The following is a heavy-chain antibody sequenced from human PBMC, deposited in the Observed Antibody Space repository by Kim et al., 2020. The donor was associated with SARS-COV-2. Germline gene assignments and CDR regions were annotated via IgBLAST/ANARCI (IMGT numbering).Heavy chain of an antibody. J-gene: IGHJ4*02. CDR3: ARDSGGSSSWSVDF. Sequence: GGSLRLSCAASGFTFSSYGMHWVRQAPGKGLEWVAVIWYDGSNKYYADSVKGRFTISRDNSKNTLDLQMNSLRAEDTAEYYCARDSGGSSSWSVDFWGQGTLVTVSS. CDR2: IWYDGSNK. V-gene: IGHV3-33*01. D-gene: IGHD6-13*01. CDR1: GFTFSSYG.